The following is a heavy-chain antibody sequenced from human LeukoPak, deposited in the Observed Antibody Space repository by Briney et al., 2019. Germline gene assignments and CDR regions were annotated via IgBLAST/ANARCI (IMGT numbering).Heavy chain of an antibody. CDR1: GFTFSSYW. V-gene: IGHV3-23*01. CDR2: ISGGGDIT. D-gene: IGHD2-21*02. J-gene: IGHJ4*02. Sequence: PGGSLRLSCAASGFTFSSYWMNWARQAPGKGLEWVSAISGGGDITYYADSVTGRFTISRDNSKDTLFLQMHSLRPGDTAVYYCVREDTPATANYWGQGTLVTISS. CDR3: VREDTPATANY.